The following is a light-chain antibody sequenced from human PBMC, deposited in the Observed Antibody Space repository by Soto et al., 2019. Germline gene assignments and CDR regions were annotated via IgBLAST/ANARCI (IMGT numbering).Light chain of an antibody. Sequence: EIVLTQSPATMSLSAGEYVTLXXRTSQSVSNSSAWYQQKPGQPPRLLIYDVSNRATGTPARFSGSGSGTDFTLTITSLEPEDFAVYFCHQRYNWPRVTFGQGTRLEI. CDR2: DVS. V-gene: IGKV3-11*01. J-gene: IGKJ5*01. CDR3: HQRYNWPRVT. CDR1: QSVSNS.